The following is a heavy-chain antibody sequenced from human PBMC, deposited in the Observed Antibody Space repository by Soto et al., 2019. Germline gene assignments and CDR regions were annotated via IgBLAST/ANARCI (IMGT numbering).Heavy chain of an antibody. J-gene: IGHJ6*02. Sequence: PGGSLRLSCAASGFTFSSYAMSWVRQAPGKGLEWVSGISGSGDSTYYADSVKGRFTISRDNSKNTLYLQMNSLSAEDTAVYYCARAILYNYYYYGMDVWGQGTTVTVSS. V-gene: IGHV3-23*01. CDR2: ISGSGDST. CDR1: GFTFSSYA. CDR3: ARAILYNYYYYGMDV. D-gene: IGHD2-15*01.